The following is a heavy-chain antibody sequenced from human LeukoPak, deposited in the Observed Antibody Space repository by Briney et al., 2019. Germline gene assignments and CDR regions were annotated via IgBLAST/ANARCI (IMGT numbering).Heavy chain of an antibody. J-gene: IGHJ6*02. Sequence: GGSLRLSCAASGFTFSSFAMSWVRQAPGKGLEWVSVISGGGGNSYYADSVKGRFTLSRDNSKNTLFLQMNSLRAEDTAVYYCAKGGARYGMDVWGQGTTVTVSS. CDR1: GFTFSSFA. CDR3: AKGGARYGMDV. D-gene: IGHD1-26*01. V-gene: IGHV3-23*01. CDR2: ISGGGGNS.